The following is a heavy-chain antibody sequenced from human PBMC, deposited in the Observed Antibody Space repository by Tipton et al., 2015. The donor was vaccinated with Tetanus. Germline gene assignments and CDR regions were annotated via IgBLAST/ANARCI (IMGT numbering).Heavy chain of an antibody. Sequence: SLRLSCVASGFTFSSYAMSWVRQAPGKGLEWVSAISGPGDTTTYYTDSVKGRFTISRDNSKKTVYLQMNSLRVEDTAIYYCAKGGGQWELVTGDYWGQGTLVIVSS. CDR3: AKGGGQWELVTGDY. CDR2: ISGPGDTTT. D-gene: IGHD1-26*01. J-gene: IGHJ4*02. CDR1: GFTFSSYA. V-gene: IGHV3-23*01.